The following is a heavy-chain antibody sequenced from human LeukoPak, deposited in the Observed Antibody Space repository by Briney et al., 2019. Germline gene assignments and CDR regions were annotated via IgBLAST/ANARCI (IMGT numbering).Heavy chain of an antibody. J-gene: IGHJ4*02. V-gene: IGHV3-43*01. CDR2: ISWDGGST. CDR1: GFTFDDYT. Sequence: GGSLRLSCAASGFTFDDYTMHWVRQAPGKGLEWVSLISWDGGSTYYADSVKGRFTISRDNSKNSLYLQMNSLRTEDTALYYCAKSKTAVTTGYLDYWGQGTLVTVSS. D-gene: IGHD4-17*01. CDR3: AKSKTAVTTGYLDY.